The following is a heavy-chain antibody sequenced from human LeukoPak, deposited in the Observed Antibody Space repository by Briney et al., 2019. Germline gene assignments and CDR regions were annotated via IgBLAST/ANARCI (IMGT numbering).Heavy chain of an antibody. CDR2: IYYSGST. J-gene: IGHJ5*02. V-gene: IGHV4-30-4*01. D-gene: IGHD3-10*01. Sequence: SQTLSLTCTVSGGSISSGDYYWSWIRQPPGKGLEWIGYIYYSGSTYYNPSLKSRVTISVDTSKNQFSLKLSSVTAADTAVYYCAREKVRGARNWFDPWGQGTLVTVSS. CDR3: AREKVRGARNWFDP. CDR1: GGSISSGDYY.